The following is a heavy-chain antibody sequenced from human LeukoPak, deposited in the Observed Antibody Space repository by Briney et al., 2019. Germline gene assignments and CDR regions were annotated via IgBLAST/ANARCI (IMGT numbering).Heavy chain of an antibody. J-gene: IGHJ4*02. CDR1: GYTFTSYY. V-gene: IGHV1-8*02. Sequence: ASVKVSCKASGYTFTSYYMHWVRQATGQGLEWMGWMNPNSGNAGYAQKFQGRVTMTRNTSISTAYMELSSLRSEDTAVYYCARVNGYSYGSLDDYWGQGTLVTVSS. CDR2: MNPNSGNA. CDR3: ARVNGYSYGSLDDY. D-gene: IGHD5-18*01.